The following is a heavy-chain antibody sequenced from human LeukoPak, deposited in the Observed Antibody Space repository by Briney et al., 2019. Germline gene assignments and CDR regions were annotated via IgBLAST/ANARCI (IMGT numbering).Heavy chain of an antibody. CDR2: IHYSRST. J-gene: IGHJ4*02. Sequence: SETLSLTCTVSGGSISSGNYYWSWIRQPPGKGLEWIGYIHYSRSTYYNPSLKSRVTILVDTSQNQFSLKLSSVTAADTAVYYCARGRYSSSPVDYWGQGTLVTVSS. D-gene: IGHD6-6*01. V-gene: IGHV4-30-4*08. CDR3: ARGRYSSSPVDY. CDR1: GGSISSGNYY.